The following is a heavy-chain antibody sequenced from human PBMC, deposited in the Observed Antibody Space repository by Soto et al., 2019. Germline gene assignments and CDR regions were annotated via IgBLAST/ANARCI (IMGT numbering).Heavy chain of an antibody. J-gene: IGHJ3*02. CDR3: ATVTRYYYDSSGYPQLAAFDI. Sequence: ASVKSFCKVSGYTLTELSMHWVRQAPGKGLEWMGGFDPEDGETIYAQKFQGRVTMTEDTSTDTAYMELSSLRSEDTAVYYCATVTRYYYDSSGYPQLAAFDIWGQGTMVTVSS. D-gene: IGHD3-22*01. CDR1: GYTLTELS. CDR2: FDPEDGET. V-gene: IGHV1-24*01.